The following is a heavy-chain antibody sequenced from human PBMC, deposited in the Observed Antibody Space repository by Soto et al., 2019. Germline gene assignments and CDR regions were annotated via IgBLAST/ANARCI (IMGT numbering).Heavy chain of an antibody. Sequence: PGGSLRLSCAASGFTFSSYAMSWVRQAPGKGLEWVSAISGSGGSTYYADSVKGRFTISRDNSKNTLYLQMNSLRAEDTAVYYCAKWNTIFGVFIIHHANPLYFDYWGQGTLVTVSS. J-gene: IGHJ4*02. D-gene: IGHD3-3*01. V-gene: IGHV3-23*01. CDR1: GFTFSSYA. CDR3: AKWNTIFGVFIIHHANPLYFDY. CDR2: ISGSGGST.